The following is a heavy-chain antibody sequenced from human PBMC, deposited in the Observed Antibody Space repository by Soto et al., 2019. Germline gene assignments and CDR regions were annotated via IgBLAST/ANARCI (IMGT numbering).Heavy chain of an antibody. V-gene: IGHV3-48*02. CDR1: GFTFSSYW. Sequence: PGGSLRLSCAASGFTFSSYWMSWVRQAPGKGLEWVSYISSSSSTIYYADSVKGRFTISRDNAKNSLYLQMNSLRDEDTAVYYCARDRKQWLVPFDYWGQGTLVTVSS. D-gene: IGHD6-19*01. J-gene: IGHJ4*01. CDR3: ARDRKQWLVPFDY. CDR2: ISSSSSTI.